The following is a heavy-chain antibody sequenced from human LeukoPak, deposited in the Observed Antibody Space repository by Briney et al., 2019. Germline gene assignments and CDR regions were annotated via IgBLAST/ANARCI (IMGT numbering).Heavy chain of an antibody. CDR3: AKDWLWSSGWYVTDSYDVFDI. CDR2: IRGSGGST. J-gene: IGHJ3*02. CDR1: GFTFSSYA. D-gene: IGHD6-19*01. Sequence: GGSLRLSCAASGFTFSSYAMSWVRQAPGKGLEWVSAIRGSGGSTYYADSVKGRFTISRDNSKNTLYLQMNSLRAEDTAVYYCAKDWLWSSGWYVTDSYDVFDIWGQGTMVTVSS. V-gene: IGHV3-23*01.